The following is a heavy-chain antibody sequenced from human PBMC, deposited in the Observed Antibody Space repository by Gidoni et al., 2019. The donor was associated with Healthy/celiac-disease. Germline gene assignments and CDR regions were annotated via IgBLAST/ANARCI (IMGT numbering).Heavy chain of an antibody. V-gene: IGHV4-31*02. CDR1: GYY. D-gene: IGHD7-27*01. Sequence: GYYWSWIRQHPGKGLEWIGYIHYSGSTDYNPSLKSRVTISVDTSKNQFSLKLSSVTAADAAVYYCARANWGSGWYFDLWGRGTLVTVSS. CDR2: IHYSGST. CDR3: ARANWGSGWYFDL. J-gene: IGHJ2*01.